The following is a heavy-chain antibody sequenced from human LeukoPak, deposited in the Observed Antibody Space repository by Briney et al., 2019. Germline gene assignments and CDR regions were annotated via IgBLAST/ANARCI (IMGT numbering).Heavy chain of an antibody. CDR3: AKGPSGMDV. V-gene: IGHV3-30*18. J-gene: IGHJ6*04. CDR1: GFTFSSYG. CDR2: ISYDGSNK. Sequence: GGSLRLSCAASGFTFSSYGMHWVRQAPGKGLEWVAVISYDGSNKYYADSVKGRFTISRDNFKNTLYLQMNSLRAEDTAVYYCAKGPSGMDVWGKGTTVTVSS.